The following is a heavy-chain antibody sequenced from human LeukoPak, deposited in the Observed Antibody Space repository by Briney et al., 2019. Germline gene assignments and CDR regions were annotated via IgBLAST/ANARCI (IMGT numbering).Heavy chain of an antibody. CDR1: GFTFSSYW. CDR3: ARDQVVVVPAAIYYYYYMDV. CDR2: IKQDGSEK. J-gene: IGHJ6*03. D-gene: IGHD2-2*01. V-gene: IGHV3-7*01. Sequence: GGSLRLSCAASGFTFSSYWMSWVRQAPGKGLEWVANIKQDGSEKYYVDSVKGRFTISRDNAKNSLYLQMNSLRAEDTAVYYCARDQVVVVPAAIYYYYYMDVWGKGTTVTVS.